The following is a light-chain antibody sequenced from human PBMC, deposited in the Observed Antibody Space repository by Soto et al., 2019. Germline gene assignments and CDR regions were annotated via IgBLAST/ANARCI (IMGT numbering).Light chain of an antibody. CDR2: GAS. CDR3: QQFNNWVPGT. Sequence: IVMTQSPATLSVSPGERATLSCRASQSVSGNLAWYQQKPGQAPRLLIYGASIRATGIPVRFSGSGSGTEFALTISSLQSEDFAVYYCQQFNNWVPGTLGQGTKVEIK. J-gene: IGKJ1*01. V-gene: IGKV3D-15*01. CDR1: QSVSGN.